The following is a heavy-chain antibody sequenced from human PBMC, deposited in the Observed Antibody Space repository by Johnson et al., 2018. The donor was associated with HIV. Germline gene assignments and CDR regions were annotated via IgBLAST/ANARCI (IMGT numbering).Heavy chain of an antibody. D-gene: IGHD3-3*01. Sequence: VQLVETGGGLIQPGGSLRLSCAASGFTVSSNYMNWVRQAPGKGLEWVSVIYSGGSTYYADSVKGRFTISRDNSKNTLYLQMNSLRAEDTAVYYCARDRVPDAFDIWGQGTMVTVSS. CDR2: IYSGGST. CDR1: GFTVSSNY. J-gene: IGHJ3*02. V-gene: IGHV3-53*02. CDR3: ARDRVPDAFDI.